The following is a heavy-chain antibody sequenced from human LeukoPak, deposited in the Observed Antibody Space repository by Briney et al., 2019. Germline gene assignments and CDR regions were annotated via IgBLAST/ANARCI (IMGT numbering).Heavy chain of an antibody. CDR3: ARGLSRWY. Sequence: GGSLRLSCAASGFTFSSYGMHWVRQAPGKGLEWVAVISYDGSNKYYADSVKGRFTISRDNSKNTLYLQMNSLRAEDTAVYYCARGLSRWYWGQGTLVTVSS. J-gene: IGHJ4*02. CDR2: ISYDGSNK. D-gene: IGHD5-24*01. V-gene: IGHV3-30*03. CDR1: GFTFSSYG.